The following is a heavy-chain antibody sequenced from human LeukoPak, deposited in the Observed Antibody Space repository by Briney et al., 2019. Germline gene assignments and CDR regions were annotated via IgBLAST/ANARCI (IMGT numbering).Heavy chain of an antibody. CDR2: ISSSSSYI. D-gene: IGHD3-10*01. CDR1: GFTFSSYS. CDR3: ASAPQARGETFYYYYMDV. J-gene: IGHJ6*03. V-gene: IGHV3-21*01. Sequence: KTGGSLRLSCAASGFTFSSYSMNWVRQAPGKGLEWVSSISSSSSYIYYADSVKGRFTISRDNAKNSLYLQMNSLRAEDTAVYYCASAPQARGETFYYYYMDVWGKGTTVTISS.